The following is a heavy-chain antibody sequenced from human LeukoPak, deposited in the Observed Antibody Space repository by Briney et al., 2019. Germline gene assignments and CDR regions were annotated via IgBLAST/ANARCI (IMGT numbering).Heavy chain of an antibody. CDR3: AKDAQRGFDYSNSLEY. CDR2: IWNDGSNK. V-gene: IGHV3-33*06. CDR1: GFTFSHYG. J-gene: IGHJ4*02. Sequence: GGSLRLSCAASGFTFSHYGMHWVRQAPGRGLEWVAVIWNDGSNKYYADSVKGRFNISRDNSQNTVDLHMNSLRDEDTAVYYCAKDAQRGFDYSNSLEYWGQGTLVTVSS. D-gene: IGHD4-11*01.